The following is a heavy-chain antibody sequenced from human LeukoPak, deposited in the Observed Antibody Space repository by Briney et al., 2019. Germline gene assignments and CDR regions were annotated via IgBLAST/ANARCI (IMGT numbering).Heavy chain of an antibody. Sequence: ASVKFSCKASGFTFTSSAMQWVRQARGQRLEWIGWIVVGSGNTNYAQKFQERVTITRDMSTSTAYMELSSLRSEDTAVYYCAAEGTELRGVFDNWGQGTMVTVSS. V-gene: IGHV1-58*02. CDR2: IVVGSGNT. D-gene: IGHD1-26*01. CDR1: GFTFTSSA. J-gene: IGHJ3*02. CDR3: AAEGTELRGVFDN.